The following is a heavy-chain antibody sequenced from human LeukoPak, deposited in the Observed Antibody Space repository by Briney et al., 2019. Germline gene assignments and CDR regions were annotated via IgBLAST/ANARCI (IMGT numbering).Heavy chain of an antibody. Sequence: GGSLRLSCAASGFTFSNAWMRWVRQAPGKGLEWVSVIYSGGSTYYADSVKGRFTISRDNSKNTLYLQMNSLRAEDTAVYYCARDPRYYDSGGYPVQRGYFDLWGRGTLVTVSS. CDR2: IYSGGST. D-gene: IGHD3-22*01. CDR3: ARDPRYYDSGGYPVQRGYFDL. CDR1: GFTFSNAW. J-gene: IGHJ2*01. V-gene: IGHV3-53*01.